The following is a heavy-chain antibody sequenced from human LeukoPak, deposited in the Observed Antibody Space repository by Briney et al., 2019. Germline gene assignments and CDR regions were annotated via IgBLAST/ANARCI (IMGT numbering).Heavy chain of an antibody. J-gene: IGHJ2*01. V-gene: IGHV3-21*01. D-gene: IGHD2-2*01. CDR1: GFTFSRYT. Sequence: GGSLRLSCAASGFTFSRYTMNWVRQAPGKGLEWVSSIAGSSGYISYADSVKGRFTISRDNAKNSLYLQMNSLRAEDTAVYHCARVPGYCSSTRCYGWYFDLWGRGTLVTVSS. CDR2: IAGSSGYI. CDR3: ARVPGYCSSTRCYGWYFDL.